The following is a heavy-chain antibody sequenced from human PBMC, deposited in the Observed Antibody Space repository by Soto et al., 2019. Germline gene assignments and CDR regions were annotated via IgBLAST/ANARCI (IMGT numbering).Heavy chain of an antibody. CDR2: IKSQVDGETT. J-gene: IGHJ1*01. CDR3: STYDYIWGTYRYRLAY. CDR1: GSSLSESW. V-gene: IGHV3-15*01. D-gene: IGHD3-16*02. Sequence: EVQLVESGGGLVQPGESLRLSCAASGSSLSESWLSWFRQAPGKGLEWVARIKSQVDGETTDYAAPVKGRFVISRDDSNNTLYLQMYNLKTEDTAVYYCSTYDYIWGTYRYRLAYWGQGTLVNVSS.